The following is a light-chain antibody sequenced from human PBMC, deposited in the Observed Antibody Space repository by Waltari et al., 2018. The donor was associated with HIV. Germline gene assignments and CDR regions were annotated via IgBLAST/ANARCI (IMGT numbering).Light chain of an antibody. CDR3: QQYDKWPLA. Sequence: EIVFTQSPATLSVSPGERATLSCSKLVWYQQKPGQAPRLLIYGASTRATGIPDRFSGSGSETESTLTISSLQSEDFAVYYCQQYDKWPLAFGPGTKVDIK. J-gene: IGKJ3*01. V-gene: IGKV3-15*01. CDR1: K. CDR2: GAS.